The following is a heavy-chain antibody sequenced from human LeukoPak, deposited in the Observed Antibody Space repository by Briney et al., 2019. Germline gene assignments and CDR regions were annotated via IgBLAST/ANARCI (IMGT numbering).Heavy chain of an antibody. CDR2: IYPGDSDT. Sequence: PGESLKISCKGSGYSFTSYWIGWVRQMPGKGLEWMGIIYPGDSDTRYSPSFQGQVTISADKSISTAYLQWSSLKASDTAMYYCAVAYDSSGYYPGYFDYWGQGTLVTVSS. J-gene: IGHJ4*02. D-gene: IGHD3-22*01. CDR1: GYSFTSYW. CDR3: AVAYDSSGYYPGYFDY. V-gene: IGHV5-51*01.